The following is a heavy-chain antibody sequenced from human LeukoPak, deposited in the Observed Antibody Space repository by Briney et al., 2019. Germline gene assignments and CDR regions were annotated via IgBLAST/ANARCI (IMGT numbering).Heavy chain of an antibody. Sequence: SETLSLTCTVSGYSISSGYYWGWIRQPPGMGLEWIGSIYHSGSTYYNPSLKSRVTISVDTSKNQFSLKLSSVTAADTAVYYCARVGYGGILDYWGQGTLVTVSS. CDR3: ARVGYGGILDY. CDR1: GYSISSGYY. V-gene: IGHV4-38-2*02. J-gene: IGHJ4*02. CDR2: IYHSGST. D-gene: IGHD4-23*01.